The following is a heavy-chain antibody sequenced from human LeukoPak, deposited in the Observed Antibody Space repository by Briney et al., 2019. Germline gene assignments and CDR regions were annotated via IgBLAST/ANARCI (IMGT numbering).Heavy chain of an antibody. CDR1: GGTFSSYA. CDR2: INPNSGGT. J-gene: IGHJ4*02. D-gene: IGHD6-13*01. Sequence: ASVKVSCKASGGTFSSYAISWVRQAPGQGLEWMGWINPNSGGTNYAQKFQGRVTMTRDTSISTAYMELSRLRSDDTAVYYCASCYSSSWYVLDYWGQGTLVTVSS. V-gene: IGHV1-2*02. CDR3: ASCYSSSWYVLDY.